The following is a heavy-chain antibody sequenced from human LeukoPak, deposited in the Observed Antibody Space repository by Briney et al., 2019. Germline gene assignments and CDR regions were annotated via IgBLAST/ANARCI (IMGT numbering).Heavy chain of an antibody. Sequence: GGSLRLSCATSGFTFSTYGMHWVRQAPGKGLEWVAFIRFDGSNVGSNVYYADSVKGRFTISRDNAKNSLFLQMNSLRAEDTAVYYGARGCGPSCQTPSDYWGQGTLVTVSS. CDR2: IRFDGSNVGSNV. J-gene: IGHJ4*02. V-gene: IGHV3-30*02. CDR1: GFTFSTYG. D-gene: IGHD2-2*01. CDR3: ARGCGPSCQTPSDY.